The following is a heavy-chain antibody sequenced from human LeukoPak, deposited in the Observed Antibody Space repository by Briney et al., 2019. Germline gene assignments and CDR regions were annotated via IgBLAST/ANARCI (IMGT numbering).Heavy chain of an antibody. CDR2: INTDGSLT. Sequence: GGSLRLSCAASGFTVSSSYMSWVRQAPGKGLEWVSRINTDGSLTTYANSVKGRFTISRDNAKNTRYLQMNSLRADDTAVYYCTRDPPGEGIDYWGQGTLVTVSS. J-gene: IGHJ4*02. CDR1: GFTVSSSY. V-gene: IGHV3-74*03. D-gene: IGHD2-21*01. CDR3: TRDPPGEGIDY.